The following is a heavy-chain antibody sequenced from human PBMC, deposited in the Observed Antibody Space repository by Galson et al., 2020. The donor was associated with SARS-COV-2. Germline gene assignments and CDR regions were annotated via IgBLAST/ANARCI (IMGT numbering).Heavy chain of an antibody. D-gene: IGHD5-18*01. Sequence: GGSLRLSCAASGFTFSSYEMNWVRQAPGKGLEWVSYISSSGSTIYYADSVKGRFTISRDNAKNSLYLQMNSLRAEDTAVYYCASNGGDTAMVTIPHDAFDIWGQGTMVTVSS. V-gene: IGHV3-48*03. CDR1: GFTFSSYE. CDR3: ASNGGDTAMVTIPHDAFDI. CDR2: ISSSGSTI. J-gene: IGHJ3*02.